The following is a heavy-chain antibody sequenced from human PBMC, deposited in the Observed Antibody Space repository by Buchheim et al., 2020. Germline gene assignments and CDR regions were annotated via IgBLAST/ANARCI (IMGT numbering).Heavy chain of an antibody. CDR2: IYYSGST. V-gene: IGHV4-39*01. D-gene: IGHD1-26*01. CDR1: GGTISSSSYY. J-gene: IGHJ4*02. CDR3: ARHGGIVGATTLGY. Sequence: QLQLQESGPGLVKPSETLSLTCTVSGGTISSSSYYWGWIRQPPGKGLEWIGSIYYSGSTYYNPSLKSRVTISVDTSKNQFSLKLSSVTAADTAVYYCARHGGIVGATTLGYWGQGTL.